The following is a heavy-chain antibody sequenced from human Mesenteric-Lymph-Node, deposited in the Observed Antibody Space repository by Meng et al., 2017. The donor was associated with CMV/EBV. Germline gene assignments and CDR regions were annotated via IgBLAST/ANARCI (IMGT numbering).Heavy chain of an antibody. CDR2: ISYDGRNK. Sequence: GESLKISCEASAFTFSNYGMHWVRQAPGKGLEWVAVISYDGRNKYYADAVKGRFPIPRDNSKNTLFLQMNSLRAEDTAVDYCARVGGYNYAWHWEHFYYGMDVWGQGTTVTVSS. J-gene: IGHJ6*02. D-gene: IGHD5-18*01. CDR3: ARVGGYNYAWHWEHFYYGMDV. V-gene: IGHV3-30*03. CDR1: AFTFSNYG.